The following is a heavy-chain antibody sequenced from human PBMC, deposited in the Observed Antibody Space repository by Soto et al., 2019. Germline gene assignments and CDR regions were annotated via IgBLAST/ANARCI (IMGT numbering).Heavy chain of an antibody. CDR2: IWYDGSNK. V-gene: IGHV3-33*01. Sequence: GGSLRLSCAASGFTFSSYGMHWVRQAPGKGLEWVAVIWYDGSNKYYADSVKGRFTISRDNAKNSLYLQMNSLRAEDTAVYYCARDHGSGSYYNWGQGTLVTVSS. CDR1: GFTFSSYG. CDR3: ARDHGSGSYYN. D-gene: IGHD3-10*01. J-gene: IGHJ4*02.